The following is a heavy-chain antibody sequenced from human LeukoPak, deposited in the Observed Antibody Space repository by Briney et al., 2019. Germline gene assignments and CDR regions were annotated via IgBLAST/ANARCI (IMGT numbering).Heavy chain of an antibody. J-gene: IGHJ3*02. CDR1: GYTFINYG. CDR3: ARDGELPYDAYNI. V-gene: IGHV1-18*01. D-gene: IGHD1-26*01. Sequence: ASVKVSCKASGYTFINYGISWVRQAPGQGLEWMGWISAENGNTGYVENLQGRVTMTTDTSSSTVYMELRSLRPDDTAVYYCARDGELPYDAYNIWGQGTTVTVSS. CDR2: ISAENGNT.